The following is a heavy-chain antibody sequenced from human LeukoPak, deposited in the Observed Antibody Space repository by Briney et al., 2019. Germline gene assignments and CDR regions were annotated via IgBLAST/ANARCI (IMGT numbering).Heavy chain of an antibody. D-gene: IGHD3-3*01. V-gene: IGHV3-7*01. CDR2: IKQDGSEK. CDR3: TRDFGRSSYYFDF. CDR1: GFTFRSYW. Sequence: PGGSLRLSCAASGFTFRSYWMSWVRQAPGKGLEWVANIKQDGSEKYYVDSVRGRVTISRDNAENSLFLQMNRLRVEDTAVYYCTRDFGRSSYYFDFWGQGTLVTVSS. J-gene: IGHJ4*02.